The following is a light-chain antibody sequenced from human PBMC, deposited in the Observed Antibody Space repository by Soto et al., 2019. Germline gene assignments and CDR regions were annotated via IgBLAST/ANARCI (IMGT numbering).Light chain of an antibody. Sequence: EIVMMHSPATLSASPGESVTLSCRASQLFSSNLAWYQHKPGQAPRLLIYGVSTRDTGVPDRFSGSASGTEFTLTISSLQSEDFAVYYCQQYNNWPRTFGQGTRLEIK. CDR3: QQYNNWPRT. CDR2: GVS. J-gene: IGKJ5*01. V-gene: IGKV3-15*01. CDR1: QLFSSN.